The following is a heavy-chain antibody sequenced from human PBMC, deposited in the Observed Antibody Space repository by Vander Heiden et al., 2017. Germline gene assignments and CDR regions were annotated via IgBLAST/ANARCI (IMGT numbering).Heavy chain of an antibody. CDR3: ARDRVYSSSSGWFDP. CDR1: GGTFSSYA. V-gene: IGHV1-69*01. CDR2: IIPIFGTA. Sequence: QVQLVQSGAEVKKPGSSVKVSCKASGGTFSSYAISWGRQAPGQGLGGMGGIIPIFGTANYAQKFQGRVTITADESTSTADMELSSLRSEDTAVYYCARDRVYSSSSGWFDPWGQGTLVTVSS. D-gene: IGHD6-6*01. J-gene: IGHJ5*02.